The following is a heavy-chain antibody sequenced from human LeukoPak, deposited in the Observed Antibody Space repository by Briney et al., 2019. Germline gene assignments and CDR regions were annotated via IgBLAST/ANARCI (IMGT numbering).Heavy chain of an antibody. CDR3: ASRGHVGSGTYSPYDY. Sequence: GGSLRLSCAASGFTFSNYAMSWVRQAPGKGLEWVSVISGSGGRTYYVDSVKGRFTISRDNSRNTVYLRMTSLRAEDTAVYYCASRGHVGSGTYSPYDYWGQGTLVTVSS. V-gene: IGHV3-23*01. J-gene: IGHJ4*02. CDR2: ISGSGGRT. CDR1: GFTFSNYA. D-gene: IGHD3-10*01.